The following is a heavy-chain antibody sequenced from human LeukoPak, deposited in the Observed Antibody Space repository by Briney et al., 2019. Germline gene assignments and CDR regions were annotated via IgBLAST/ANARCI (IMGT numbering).Heavy chain of an antibody. Sequence: AASVKVSCKASGYTFTTYGITWVRQVPGQGLEWMGWISAYNGNTNYAQKFQGRVTMTTDTSTSTAYMELKSLRSDDTAGYYCARDHMNYDFWSGYSNWFDPWGQGTLVTVSS. D-gene: IGHD3-3*01. CDR1: GYTFTTYG. CDR2: ISAYNGNT. J-gene: IGHJ5*02. CDR3: ARDHMNYDFWSGYSNWFDP. V-gene: IGHV1-18*01.